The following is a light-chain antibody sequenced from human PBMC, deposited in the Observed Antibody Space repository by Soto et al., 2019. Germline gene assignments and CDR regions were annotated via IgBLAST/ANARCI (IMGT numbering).Light chain of an antibody. Sequence: DIQMTQSPSSLSASVGDRVTITCQASQDITNYLNWYQQKPGKAPKLLIYGASNLQTGVPSRFSGSGSEKNFTFTISSLQPEDIATYFCHQYYNLPPYTFGPGTKVDI. CDR3: HQYYNLPPYT. J-gene: IGKJ3*01. CDR1: QDITNY. CDR2: GAS. V-gene: IGKV1-33*01.